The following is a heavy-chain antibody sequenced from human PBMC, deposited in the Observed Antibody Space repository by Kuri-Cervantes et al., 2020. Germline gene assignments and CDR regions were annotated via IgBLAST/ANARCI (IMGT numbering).Heavy chain of an antibody. CDR1: GFTVSSNY. Sequence: GESLKISCAASGFTVSSNYMSWVRQAPGKGLEWVSVIYSGGSTYYADSVKGRFTISRDNSKNTLYLQMNSLTAEDTAVYYCAKADVGAVAGSDYWGQGTLVTVSS. J-gene: IGHJ4*02. D-gene: IGHD6-19*01. CDR3: AKADVGAVAGSDY. CDR2: IYSGGST. V-gene: IGHV3-53*05.